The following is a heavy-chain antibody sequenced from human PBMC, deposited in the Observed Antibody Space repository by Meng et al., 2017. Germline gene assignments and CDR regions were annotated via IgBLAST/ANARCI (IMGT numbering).Heavy chain of an antibody. J-gene: IGHJ3*02. Sequence: GESLKISCAASGFTFSSYAMHWVRQAPGKGLEWVAVISYDGSNKYYADSVKGRYTISRDNSKNTLYLQMNSLRAEDTAVHYCARGVNGRGTIFGVVIPRGAFDIWGQGTMVTVSS. CDR1: GFTFSSYA. V-gene: IGHV3-30*01. D-gene: IGHD3-3*01. CDR3: ARGVNGRGTIFGVVIPRGAFDI. CDR2: ISYDGSNK.